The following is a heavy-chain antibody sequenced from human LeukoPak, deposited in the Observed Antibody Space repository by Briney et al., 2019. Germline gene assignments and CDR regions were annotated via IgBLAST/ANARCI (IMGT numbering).Heavy chain of an antibody. J-gene: IGHJ4*02. CDR1: GGSISSGSYY. D-gene: IGHD4-23*01. CDR3: ARGGGTSPL. CDR2: IYTSGST. Sequence: KPSQTLSLTCTVSGGSISSGSYYWSWIRQPAGKGLEWIGRIYTSGSTNYNPSLKSRVTIAVDTSKNQFSLKLSSVTAADTAVYYCARGGGTSPLWGQGTLVTVSS. V-gene: IGHV4-61*02.